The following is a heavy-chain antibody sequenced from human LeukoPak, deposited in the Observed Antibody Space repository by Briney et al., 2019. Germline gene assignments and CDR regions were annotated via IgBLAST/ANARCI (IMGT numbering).Heavy chain of an antibody. CDR3: ARDPITMVRGVLRWFDP. V-gene: IGHV3-20*04. Sequence: GGSLRLSCAASGFTFDDYGMNWVRQAPGKGLEWVSGISWNGGSTGYADSVKGRFTISRDNAKNSLYLQMNSLRAEDTAVYYCARDPITMVRGVLRWFDPWGQGTLVTVSS. J-gene: IGHJ5*02. CDR2: ISWNGGST. CDR1: GFTFDDYG. D-gene: IGHD3-10*01.